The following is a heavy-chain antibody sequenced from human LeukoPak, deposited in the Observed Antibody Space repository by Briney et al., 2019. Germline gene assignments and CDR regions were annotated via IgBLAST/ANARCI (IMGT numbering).Heavy chain of an antibody. J-gene: IGHJ3*02. V-gene: IGHV1-69*04. CDR2: IIPILGIA. CDR1: GGTFSSYA. D-gene: IGHD3-10*01. Sequence: ASVKVSCKASGGTFSSYAISWVRQAPGQGLEWMGRIIPILGIANYAQKFQGRVTITADKSTSTAYMELSSLKASDTAMYYCARRYYSGSGSHNNAFDIWGQGTMVTVSS. CDR3: ARRYYSGSGSHNNAFDI.